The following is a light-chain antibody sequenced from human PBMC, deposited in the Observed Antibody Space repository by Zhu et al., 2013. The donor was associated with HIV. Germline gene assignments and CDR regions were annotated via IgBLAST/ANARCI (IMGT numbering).Light chain of an antibody. Sequence: EIVMTQSPVTLSVSPGERATLSCRASQSISTNLAWYQQKPGQAPRLLIYGASTRATGIPARFSGSGGGTQFTLTVSSLQFDDFATYYCQQYNTHSSSFGQGTKVEL. CDR1: QSISTN. J-gene: IGKJ2*04. V-gene: IGKV3-15*01. CDR2: GAS. CDR3: QQYNTHSSS.